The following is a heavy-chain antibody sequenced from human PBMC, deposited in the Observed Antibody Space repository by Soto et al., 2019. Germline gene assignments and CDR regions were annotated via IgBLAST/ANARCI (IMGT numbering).Heavy chain of an antibody. J-gene: IGHJ3*02. CDR2: ISSSSSYI. CDR1: GFTFSSYS. V-gene: IGHV3-21*01. CDR3: ARARVVEWYLSSSDAFDI. D-gene: IGHD3-3*01. Sequence: EVQLVESGGGLVKPGGSLRLSCAASGFTFSSYSMNWVRQAPGKGLEWVSSISSSSSYIYYADSVKGRFTISRDNAKHSLYLQMNSLRAEDTAVYYCARARVVEWYLSSSDAFDIWGQGTMVTVSS.